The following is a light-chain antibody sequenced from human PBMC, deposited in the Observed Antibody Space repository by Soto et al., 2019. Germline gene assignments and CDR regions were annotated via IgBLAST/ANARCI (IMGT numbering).Light chain of an antibody. V-gene: IGKV3-11*01. CDR3: QQRSNWPLT. Sequence: EIVLTQSPATLSLSPGERATIPCRASQSVSSYLAWYQQKPGQAPRLLIYDASNRATGIPARFSGSGSGTDFTLTISSLEPEDFAVYYCQQRSNWPLTFGGGTRWIS. CDR2: DAS. J-gene: IGKJ4*01. CDR1: QSVSSY.